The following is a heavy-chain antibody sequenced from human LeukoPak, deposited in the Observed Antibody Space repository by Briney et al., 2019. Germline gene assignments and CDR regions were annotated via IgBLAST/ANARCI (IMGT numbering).Heavy chain of an antibody. J-gene: IGHJ5*02. CDR3: ARDVGPDEYRRVNWFDP. CDR2: IYTSGST. D-gene: IGHD1-14*01. Sequence: SETLSLTCTVSGGSISSGSYYWSWIRQPAGKGLEWIGRIYTSGSTNYNPSLKSRVTISVDTSKNQFSLKLSSVTAADTAVYYCARDVGPDEYRRVNWFDPWGQGTLVTVSS. V-gene: IGHV4-61*02. CDR1: GGSISSGSYY.